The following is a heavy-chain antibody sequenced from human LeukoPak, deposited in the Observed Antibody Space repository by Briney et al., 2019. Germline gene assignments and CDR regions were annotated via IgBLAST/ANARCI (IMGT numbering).Heavy chain of an antibody. CDR1: GYTLTSYD. V-gene: IGHV1-8*01. J-gene: IGHJ4*02. CDR3: ARGMFRLAAGPVPSYY. CDR2: MNPNSGNT. Sequence: ASVKVSCKASGYTLTSYDINWVRQATGQGLEWMGWMNPNSGNTGYAQKFQGRVTMTRNTSISTAYMELSSLRSEDTAVYYCARGMFRLAAGPVPSYYWGQGTLVTVSS. D-gene: IGHD6-6*01.